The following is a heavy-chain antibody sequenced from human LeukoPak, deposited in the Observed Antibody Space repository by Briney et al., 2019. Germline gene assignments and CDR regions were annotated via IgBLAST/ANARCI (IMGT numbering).Heavy chain of an antibody. J-gene: IGHJ6*01. V-gene: IGHV4-34*01. CDR3: ARGGTMVRGVIIPKNYYYGMDV. Sequence: SETLSLTCAVYGWSFSGYYWSWIRQPPGKGLEWIGEINHSGSTNYNPSLKSRVTISVDTSKNQFSLKLSSVTGADTAVYCCARGGTMVRGVIIPKNYYYGMDVWGKGTTVTVSS. CDR1: GWSFSGYY. CDR2: INHSGST. D-gene: IGHD3-10*01.